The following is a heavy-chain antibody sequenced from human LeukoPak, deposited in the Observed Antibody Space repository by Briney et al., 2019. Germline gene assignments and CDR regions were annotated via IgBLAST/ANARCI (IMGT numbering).Heavy chain of an antibody. Sequence: SETLSLTCAVSGGSFSGYYWSWIRQPPGKGLEWIGEINHSGSTNYNPSLKSRVTISVDTSKNQFALELSSVTAADTAVYYCARGGRSPDTARRAFDIWGQGTMVTVSS. CDR2: INHSGST. CDR3: ARGGRSPDTARRAFDI. J-gene: IGHJ3*02. CDR1: GGSFSGYY. V-gene: IGHV4-34*01. D-gene: IGHD5-18*01.